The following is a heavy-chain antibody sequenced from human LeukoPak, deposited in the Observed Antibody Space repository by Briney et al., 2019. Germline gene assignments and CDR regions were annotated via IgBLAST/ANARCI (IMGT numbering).Heavy chain of an antibody. Sequence: GESLKISCKGSGYSFTSYWINWVRQMPGKGLEWMGRIDPSDSYTNYSPSFQGHVTISADKSISTAYLQWSSLKASDTAMYYCARLRTDYYDSSGYFDYWGQGTLVTVSS. V-gene: IGHV5-10-1*01. D-gene: IGHD3-22*01. CDR2: IDPSDSYT. CDR1: GYSFTSYW. J-gene: IGHJ4*02. CDR3: ARLRTDYYDSSGYFDY.